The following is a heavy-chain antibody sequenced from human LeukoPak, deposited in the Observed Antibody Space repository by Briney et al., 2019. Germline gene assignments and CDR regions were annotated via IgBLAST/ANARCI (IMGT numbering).Heavy chain of an antibody. Sequence: GASVKVSCKASGGTFISYAISWVRQAPGQGLEWMGGIIPIFGTANYAQKFQGRVTITADESTSTAYMELSSLRSEDTAVYYCARDDSYGATYYYYYYGMDVWGQGTTVTVSS. CDR2: IIPIFGTA. J-gene: IGHJ6*02. CDR3: ARDDSYGATYYYYYYGMDV. V-gene: IGHV1-69*13. CDR1: GGTFISYA. D-gene: IGHD4-17*01.